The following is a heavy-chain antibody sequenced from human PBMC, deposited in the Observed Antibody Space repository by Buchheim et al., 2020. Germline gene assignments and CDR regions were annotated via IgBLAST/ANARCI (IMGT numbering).Heavy chain of an antibody. J-gene: IGHJ6*02. V-gene: IGHV3-30*04. Sequence: QVQLVESGGGVVQPGRSLRLSCAASGFTFSSYAMHWVRQAPGKGLEWVAVISYDGSNKYYADSVKGRFTISRDNSKNTLYLQMNSLRAEDTAEYYCASRKQVLRFLEWLFGPMDVWGQGTT. CDR3: ASRKQVLRFLEWLFGPMDV. CDR1: GFTFSSYA. CDR2: ISYDGSNK. D-gene: IGHD3-3*01.